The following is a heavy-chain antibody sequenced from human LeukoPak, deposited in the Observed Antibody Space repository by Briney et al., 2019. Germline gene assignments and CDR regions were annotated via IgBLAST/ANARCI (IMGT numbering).Heavy chain of an antibody. CDR2: IIPIFGTA. Sequence: SVKVSFKASGGTFSSYAISWVRQAPGQGLEWMGGIIPIFGTANYAQKFQGRVTITTDESTSTAYMELSSLRSEDTAVYYCARENVEMATIFFDYWGQGTLVTVSS. CDR1: GGTFSSYA. D-gene: IGHD5-24*01. J-gene: IGHJ4*02. CDR3: ARENVEMATIFFDY. V-gene: IGHV1-69*05.